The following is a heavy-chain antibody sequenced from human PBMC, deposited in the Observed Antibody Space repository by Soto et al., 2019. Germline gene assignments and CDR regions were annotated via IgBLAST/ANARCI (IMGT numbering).Heavy chain of an antibody. V-gene: IGHV3-74*01. Sequence: PGGSLRLSCAASRFMFSSYWMHWVRQAPGKGLVWVSRINSDGGTTTYADSVKGRFTISRDNSEKTLYLQMNSLRAEDTAVYYCAKDYGDWTGLYYYGMDVWGQGTTVTVS. D-gene: IGHD4-17*01. J-gene: IGHJ6*02. CDR2: INSDGGTT. CDR1: RFMFSSYW. CDR3: AKDYGDWTGLYYYGMDV.